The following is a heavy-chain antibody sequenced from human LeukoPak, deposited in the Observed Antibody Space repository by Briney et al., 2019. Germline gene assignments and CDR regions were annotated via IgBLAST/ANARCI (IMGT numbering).Heavy chain of an antibody. J-gene: IGHJ3*02. D-gene: IGHD6-19*01. CDR1: VDSVSSNSAA. V-gene: IGHV6-1*01. CDR3: ARAGYSSGWYLSAFDI. Sequence: SQTLSLTCAISVDSVSSNSAAWNWIRQSPSRGLEWLGRTYYRSKWYNDYAVSVKSRITINPDTSKNQFSLQLNSVTPEDTAVYYCARAGYSSGWYLSAFDIWGQGTMVTVSP. CDR2: TYYRSKWYN.